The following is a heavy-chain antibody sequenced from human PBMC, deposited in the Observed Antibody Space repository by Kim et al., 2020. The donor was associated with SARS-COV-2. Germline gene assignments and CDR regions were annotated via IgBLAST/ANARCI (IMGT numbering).Heavy chain of an antibody. CDR1: GFTFRSYG. V-gene: IGHV3-48*02. J-gene: IGHJ6*02. Sequence: GGFLRLSCAASGFTFRSYGMNWVRQAPGKGLEWVSYISPSSSSIYYVDSVKGRFTISRDNAKNSLYLQMNSLRDGDTAVYYCARDRFGNYDMDVWGQGTTVTVSS. D-gene: IGHD3-10*01. CDR3: ARDRFGNYDMDV. CDR2: ISPSSSSI.